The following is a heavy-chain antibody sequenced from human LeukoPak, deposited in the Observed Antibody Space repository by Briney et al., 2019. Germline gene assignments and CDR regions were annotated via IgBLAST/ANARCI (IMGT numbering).Heavy chain of an antibody. D-gene: IGHD5-18*01. CDR1: GFPFDNYG. V-gene: IGHV3-21*01. CDR3: AREGGLQLWGFGY. J-gene: IGHJ4*02. CDR2: ISGDSFHI. Sequence: PGGSLRISCAASGFPFDNYGMLWVRQAPGKWLEWVSSISGDSFHIYYADSLEGRFTISRDNARNSLLLQMNSLRAEDTAVYYCAREGGLQLWGFGYWGQGTLVTVSS.